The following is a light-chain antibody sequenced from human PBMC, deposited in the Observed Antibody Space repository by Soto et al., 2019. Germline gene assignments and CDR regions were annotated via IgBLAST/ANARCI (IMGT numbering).Light chain of an antibody. V-gene: IGLV3-21*04. Sequence: SYELTQPPSVSVAPGKAARITCGGNDIASKSVHWYQQKPGQAPVLVIYYDSDRPSGTPERFSGSNSGNTATLTISRVEAGDEADYYCQVWDTSSDHRVVFGGGTKVTVL. CDR1: DIASKS. CDR3: QVWDTSSDHRVV. CDR2: YDS. J-gene: IGLJ2*01.